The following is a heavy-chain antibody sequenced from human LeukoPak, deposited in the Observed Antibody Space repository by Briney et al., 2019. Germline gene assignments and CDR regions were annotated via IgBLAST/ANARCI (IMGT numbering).Heavy chain of an antibody. D-gene: IGHD2-2*01. Sequence: SETLSLTCAVYGGSFSGYYWSWIRQPPGKGLEWIGEINHSGSTNYNPSLKSRVTISVDTSKNQFSLKLSSVTAADTAVYYCARRWFVVVPAAITSWGQGTLVTVSS. CDR2: INHSGST. J-gene: IGHJ5*02. V-gene: IGHV4-34*01. CDR1: GGSFSGYY. CDR3: ARRWFVVVPAAITS.